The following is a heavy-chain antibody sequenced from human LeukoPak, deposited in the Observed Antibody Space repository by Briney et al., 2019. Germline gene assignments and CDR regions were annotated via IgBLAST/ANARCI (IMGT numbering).Heavy chain of an antibody. CDR3: ARVYYSSSYDYWYFDL. D-gene: IGHD6-13*01. Sequence: PSETLSLTCTVSGDSINNYYWSWIRQPPGKGLEWIGNINYSGSSNSNPSLKSRVTISVDTSKNQFSLKLSSVTAADTAVYYCARVYYSSSYDYWYFDLWGRGTLVTVSS. CDR1: GDSINNYY. CDR2: INYSGSS. J-gene: IGHJ2*01. V-gene: IGHV4-59*01.